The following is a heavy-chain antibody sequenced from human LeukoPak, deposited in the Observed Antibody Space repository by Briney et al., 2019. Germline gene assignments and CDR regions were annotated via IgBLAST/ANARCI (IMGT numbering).Heavy chain of an antibody. CDR1: EFSVGSNY. CDR3: AREVAGTPWIDY. J-gene: IGHJ4*02. V-gene: IGHV4-59*04. Sequence: PGGSLRLSCAASEFSVGSNYMTWVRQPPGKGLEWIGNIYYSGGTYYNPSLKSRVTISVDTSKNQFSLKLSSMTAADTAVYYCAREVAGTPWIDYWGQGTLVTVSS. CDR2: IYYSGGT. D-gene: IGHD6-19*01.